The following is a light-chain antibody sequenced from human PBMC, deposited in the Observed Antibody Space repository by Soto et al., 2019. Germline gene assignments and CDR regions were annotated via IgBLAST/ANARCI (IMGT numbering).Light chain of an antibody. CDR3: QQYYDVPRT. CDR1: QSILDISDNKNF. J-gene: IGKJ1*01. CDR2: WAS. Sequence: DIVMTQSPDSLAVSLGERATINCKSSQSILDISDNKNFLAWYQQKAGQPPKLLIYWASTRESGVPDRFSGSGSGTDFTLPISSLQAEDVAVYSCQQYYDVPRTFGQGTKVEIK. V-gene: IGKV4-1*01.